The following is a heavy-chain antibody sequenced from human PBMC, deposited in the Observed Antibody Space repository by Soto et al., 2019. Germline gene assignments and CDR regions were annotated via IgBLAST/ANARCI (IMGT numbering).Heavy chain of an antibody. CDR2: IYYSGST. CDR1: GGSISSYY. Sequence: LSLTCTVSGGSISSYYWSWIRQPPGKGLEWIGYIYYSGSTNYNPSLESRVTISVDTSKNQFSLKLSSVTAADTAVYYCARDCSVNQRWLRGYYGMDVWGQGTTVTVSS. CDR3: ARDCSVNQRWLRGYYGMDV. D-gene: IGHD5-12*01. J-gene: IGHJ6*02. V-gene: IGHV4-59*01.